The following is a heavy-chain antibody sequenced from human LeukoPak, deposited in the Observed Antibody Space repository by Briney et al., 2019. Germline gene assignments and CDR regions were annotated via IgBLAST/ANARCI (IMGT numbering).Heavy chain of an antibody. D-gene: IGHD2-8*02. CDR1: GGSFSGYY. V-gene: IGHV4-34*01. CDR2: INHSGST. CDR3: ARDTVARSENFDY. Sequence: SETLSLTCAVYGGSFSGYYWSWIRQPPGKGLEWIGEINHSGSTNYNPSLKSRVTISVDTSKNQFSLKLSSVTAADTAVYYCARDTVARSENFDYWGQGTPVTVSS. J-gene: IGHJ4*02.